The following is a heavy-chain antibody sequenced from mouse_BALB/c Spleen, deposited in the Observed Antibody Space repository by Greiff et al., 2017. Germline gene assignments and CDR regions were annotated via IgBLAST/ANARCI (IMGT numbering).Heavy chain of an antibody. D-gene: IGHD1-2*01. V-gene: IGHV5-6*02. CDR2: ISSGGSYT. Sequence: VMLVESGGDLVKPGGSLKLSCAASGFTFSSYGMSWVRQTPDKRLEWVATISSGGSYTYYPDSVKGRFTISRDNAKNTLYLQMSSLKSEDTAMYYCARPLTTATSWFAYWGQGTLVTVSA. J-gene: IGHJ3*01. CDR1: GFTFSSYG. CDR3: ARPLTTATSWFAY.